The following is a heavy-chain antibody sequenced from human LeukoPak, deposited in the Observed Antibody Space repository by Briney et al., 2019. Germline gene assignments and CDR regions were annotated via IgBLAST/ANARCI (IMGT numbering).Heavy chain of an antibody. J-gene: IGHJ6*02. Sequence: GGSLRLSCAASGFTFSSYAMSWVRQAPGKGLGWVSAISGSGGSTYYADSVKGRFTISRDNSKNTLYLQMNSLRAEDTAVYYCAKSHLYSNYGNYYYGMDVWGQGTTVTVSS. CDR1: GFTFSSYA. V-gene: IGHV3-23*01. CDR2: ISGSGGST. CDR3: AKSHLYSNYGNYYYGMDV. D-gene: IGHD4-11*01.